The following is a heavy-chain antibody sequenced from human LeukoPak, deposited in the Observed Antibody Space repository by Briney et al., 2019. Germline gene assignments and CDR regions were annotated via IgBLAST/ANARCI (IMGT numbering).Heavy chain of an antibody. CDR3: AREDSSGWYPYFQH. V-gene: IGHV3-74*01. Sequence: GGSLRLSCGVSGFTFSSYWMNWVRQAPGKGLVWVSRINSDGSSTSYADSVKGRFTISRDNAKNTLYVQMNSLRVEDTAVYYCAREDSSGWYPYFQHWGQGTLVTVSS. CDR1: GFTFSSYW. J-gene: IGHJ1*01. D-gene: IGHD6-19*01. CDR2: INSDGSST.